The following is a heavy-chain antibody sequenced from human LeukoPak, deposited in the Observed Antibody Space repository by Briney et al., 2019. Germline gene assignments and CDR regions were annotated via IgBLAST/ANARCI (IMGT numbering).Heavy chain of an antibody. Sequence: SETLSLTCTVSGGSISSYYWSWIRQPPGKGLEWIGYIYYSGSTNYNPSHKSRVTISVDTSKNQFSLKLSSVTAADTAVYYCARHGDNGDQVDYWGQGTLVTVSS. CDR2: IYYSGST. J-gene: IGHJ4*02. V-gene: IGHV4-59*08. CDR3: ARHGDNGDQVDY. CDR1: GGSISSYY. D-gene: IGHD4-17*01.